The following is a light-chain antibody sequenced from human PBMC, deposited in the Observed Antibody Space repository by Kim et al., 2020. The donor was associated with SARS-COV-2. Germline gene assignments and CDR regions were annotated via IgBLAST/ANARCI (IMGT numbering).Light chain of an antibody. CDR2: GNT. CDR3: QSYDSSPAVV. V-gene: IGLV1-40*01. CDR1: SSNIGAVYD. J-gene: IGLJ2*01. Sequence: QSVLTQPPSVSVAPGQRVTISCTGSSSNIGAVYDVHWYQQLPGTAPKLLIYGNTNRPSGVPDRFSGSKSGTSASLAITGLQAEDEADYYCQSYDSSPAVVFGGGTQLTVL.